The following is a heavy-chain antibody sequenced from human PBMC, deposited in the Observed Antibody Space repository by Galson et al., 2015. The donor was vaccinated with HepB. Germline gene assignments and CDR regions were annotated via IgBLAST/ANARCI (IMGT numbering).Heavy chain of an antibody. Sequence: QVQLQESGPGLVKPSETLSLSCTVSGGSISGRYWSWIRQPPGSGLEWIGNSHVAGSASAHPALQRRVTISLDTSKNQVSLILKSVTAADTAIYFCAGSDYGDYEIVGHCWGQGVLVTVSS. V-gene: IGHV4-59*11. CDR1: GGSISGRY. CDR3: AGSDYGDYEIVGHC. D-gene: IGHD4-17*01. J-gene: IGHJ4*02. CDR2: SHVAGSA.